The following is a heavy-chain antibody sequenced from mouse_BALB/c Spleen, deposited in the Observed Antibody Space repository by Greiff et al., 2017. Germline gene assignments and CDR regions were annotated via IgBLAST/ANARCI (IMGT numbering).Heavy chain of an antibody. V-gene: IGHV5-17*02. J-gene: IGHJ4*01. CDR2: ISSGSSTI. D-gene: IGHD1-1*01. CDR1: GFTFSSFG. Sequence: VQLQQSGGGLVQPGGSRKLSCAASGFTFSSFGMHWVRQAPEKGLEWVAYISSGSSTIYYADTVKGRFTISRDNPKNTLFLQMTSLRSEDTAMYYCARNYGSSYGMDYWGQGTSVTVSS. CDR3: ARNYGSSYGMDY.